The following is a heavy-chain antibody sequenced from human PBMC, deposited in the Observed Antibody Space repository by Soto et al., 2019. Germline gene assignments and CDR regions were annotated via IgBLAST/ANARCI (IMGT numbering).Heavy chain of an antibody. CDR1: NGYFSGYY. J-gene: IGHJ4*02. V-gene: IGHV4-34*02. CDR2: INHSGSI. D-gene: IGHD2-21*01. CDR3: SRGRGVVNY. Sequence: QLQQWGAGLLKPSETLSLTCAVYNGYFSGYYWSWIRQPPGEGREWIGEINHSGSINYNPSRKSRVTISIDTSKTPFSLKLTSVTAADTAVYYCSRGRGVVNYWGQGTLVTVSS.